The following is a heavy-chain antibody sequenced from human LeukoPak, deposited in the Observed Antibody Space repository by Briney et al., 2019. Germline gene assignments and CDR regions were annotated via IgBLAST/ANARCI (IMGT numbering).Heavy chain of an antibody. V-gene: IGHV4-38-2*02. CDR1: GYSISSGYY. D-gene: IGHD3-22*01. Sequence: PSETLSLTCTVSGYSISSGYYWGWIRQPPGKGLEWIGSIYHSGSTYYNPSLKSRVTISVDTSKNQFSLKLSSVTAADTAVYYCARHRSGYGGLLDYWGQGTLVTVSS. CDR3: ARHRSGYGGLLDY. CDR2: IYHSGST. J-gene: IGHJ4*02.